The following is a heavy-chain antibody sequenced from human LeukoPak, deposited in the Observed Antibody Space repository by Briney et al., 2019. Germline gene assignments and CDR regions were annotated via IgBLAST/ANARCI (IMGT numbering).Heavy chain of an antibody. CDR2: IGSSNVYT. Sequence: GGSLRLSSTASGFTFSDSYMSWIRQAPGKGLEWISKIGSSNVYTNYADSVKGRFTISRDNADNSLFLQMDSLRAEDTAVYYCARVYCSGGACNRYFFDFWGQGTLVTVSS. D-gene: IGHD2-15*01. J-gene: IGHJ4*02. CDR3: ARVYCSGGACNRYFFDF. V-gene: IGHV3-11*06. CDR1: GFTFSDSY.